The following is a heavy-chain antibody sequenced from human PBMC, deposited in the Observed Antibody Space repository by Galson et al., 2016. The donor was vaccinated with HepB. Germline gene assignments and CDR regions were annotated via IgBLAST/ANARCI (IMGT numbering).Heavy chain of an antibody. CDR1: GFTVSSNY. Sequence: SLRLSCAASGFTVSSNYMSWVRQAPGKGLEWVSVIYSGGSTYYADSVKGRFTISRDNSKNTLYLQMNSLRAEDTAVYYCAREGVAAAGGRGCNWFDPWGQGTLVTVSS. J-gene: IGHJ5*02. D-gene: IGHD6-13*01. CDR3: AREGVAAAGGRGCNWFDP. CDR2: IYSGGST. V-gene: IGHV3-66*01.